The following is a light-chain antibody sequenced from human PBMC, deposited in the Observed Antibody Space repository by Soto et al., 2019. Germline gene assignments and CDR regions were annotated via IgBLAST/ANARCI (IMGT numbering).Light chain of an antibody. CDR3: QQSNSLPYT. V-gene: IGKV1-12*01. J-gene: IGKJ2*01. CDR1: QGISNW. CDR2: ATS. Sequence: DIQMTQSPSSVSASVGDRVTITFRASQGISNWLAWYQQKPGTAPRLLIDATSTLQTGVPSRFSGSVSGADFTLTISSLQPEDFATYFCQQSNSLPYTFGQGTKVDI.